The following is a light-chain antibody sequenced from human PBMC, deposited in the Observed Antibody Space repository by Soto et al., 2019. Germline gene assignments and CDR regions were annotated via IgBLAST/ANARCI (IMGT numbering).Light chain of an antibody. CDR3: SSYTGSSTLV. V-gene: IGLV2-14*01. J-gene: IGLJ1*01. CDR2: EVS. CDR1: SSDVGGYNY. Sequence: QLVLTQPASVSGSPGQSITISCTGTSSDVGGYNYVSWYQQHPDKAPKLMIYEVSNRPSGVSNRFSGSKSGNTASLTISGLQAEDEADYYCSSYTGSSTLVFGTGTKVTVL.